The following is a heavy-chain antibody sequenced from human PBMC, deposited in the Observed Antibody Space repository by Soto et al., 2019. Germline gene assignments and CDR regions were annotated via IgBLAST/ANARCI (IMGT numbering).Heavy chain of an antibody. D-gene: IGHD5-18*01. Sequence: EVQLLESGGGLVQPGGSLRLSCAASEFSFGGYAMSWVRQDPGKGLEWVSSISGSGASAFYADSVRGRFTISRDNTRNTVALQMNSLRAEDTALYYCAKGSRGYTTYYFDYWGQGTRITVSS. J-gene: IGHJ4*02. CDR3: AKGSRGYTTYYFDY. CDR2: ISGSGASA. V-gene: IGHV3-23*01. CDR1: EFSFGGYA.